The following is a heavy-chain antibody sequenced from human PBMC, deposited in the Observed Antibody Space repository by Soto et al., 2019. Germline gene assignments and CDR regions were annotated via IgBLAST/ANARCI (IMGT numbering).Heavy chain of an antibody. CDR3: ARRGVVVPAASYYYYYGMDV. CDR1: GGSFSGYY. D-gene: IGHD2-2*01. Sequence: SETLSLTCAVYGGSFSGYYWSWIRQPPGKGLEWIGEINHSGSTNYNPSLKSRVTISVDTSKNQFSLKLSSVTAADTAVYYCARRGVVVPAASYYYYYGMDVWGQGTTVTVS. V-gene: IGHV4-34*01. CDR2: INHSGST. J-gene: IGHJ6*02.